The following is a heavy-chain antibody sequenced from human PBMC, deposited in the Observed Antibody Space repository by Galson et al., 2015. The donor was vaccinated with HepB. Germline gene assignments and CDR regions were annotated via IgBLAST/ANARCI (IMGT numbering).Heavy chain of an antibody. CDR3: ATSPKTLPPDDFWRGYEFDP. J-gene: IGHJ5*02. D-gene: IGHD3-3*01. CDR2: FDPEDGET. Sequence: SVKVSCKVSGYTLTELSLHWVRQAPGKGLEWMGGFDPEDGETFYAQKFLGRLSMTEDTSTDTAYMELSSLRSQDTAVYYCATSPKTLPPDDFWRGYEFDPWGQGTLVTVSS. CDR1: GYTLTELS. V-gene: IGHV1-24*01.